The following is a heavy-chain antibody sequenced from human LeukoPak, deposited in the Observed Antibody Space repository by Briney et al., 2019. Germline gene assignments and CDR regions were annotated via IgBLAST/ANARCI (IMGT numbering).Heavy chain of an antibody. Sequence: PGGSLRLSCAASGFTFSSYAMSWVRQAPGKGLEWVSAISGSGGSTYYADSVKGRFTISRDNSKNTLYLQMNSLRAEDTAVYYCAKDQYHGSGSYWNDYWGQGTLVTVSS. J-gene: IGHJ4*02. D-gene: IGHD3-10*01. V-gene: IGHV3-23*01. CDR2: ISGSGGST. CDR1: GFTFSSYA. CDR3: AKDQYHGSGSYWNDY.